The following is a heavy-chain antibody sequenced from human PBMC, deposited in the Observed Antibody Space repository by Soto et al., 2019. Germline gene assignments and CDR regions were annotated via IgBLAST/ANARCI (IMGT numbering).Heavy chain of an antibody. Sequence: SQTMSLTCTVAGRTIIGHYCTRIRQYPERGLEWIGYIHYSGSANYNPSLNSRLTMSVDRSKSQFSMKLASVTAADTAVYYCARGVGGSGINWSDPWGQGTLVTVSS. V-gene: IGHV4-59*11. CDR3: ARGVGGSGINWSDP. D-gene: IGHD6-19*01. CDR2: IHYSGSA. J-gene: IGHJ5*02. CDR1: GRTIIGHY.